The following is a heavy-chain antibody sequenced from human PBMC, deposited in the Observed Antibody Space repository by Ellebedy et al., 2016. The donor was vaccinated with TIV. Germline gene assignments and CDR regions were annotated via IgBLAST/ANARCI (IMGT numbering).Heavy chain of an antibody. Sequence: GGSLRLSXAASEFSLSSHWMNWVRQAPGKGLEWVANINQDGSEENYGDSVRGRFTISRDNAMNTLYLHMNSLRDEDTAVYYCVREATVLPNHYYYYHMDVWGKGTTVTVSS. CDR3: VREATVLPNHYYYYHMDV. D-gene: IGHD1-26*01. J-gene: IGHJ6*03. V-gene: IGHV3-7*01. CDR2: INQDGSEE. CDR1: EFSLSSHW.